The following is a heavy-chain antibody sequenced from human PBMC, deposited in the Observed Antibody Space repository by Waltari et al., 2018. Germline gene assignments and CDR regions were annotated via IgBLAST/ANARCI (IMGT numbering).Heavy chain of an antibody. D-gene: IGHD3-10*01. V-gene: IGHV3-30*02. CDR3: AKDRGKLIWFGADY. CDR1: GFTFSSYG. CDR2: LRYDGSNK. Sequence: QVQLVESGGGVVQPGGSLRLSCAASGFTFSSYGMHWVRQDPGKGLEWVAFLRYDGSNKYYADSVKGRFTISRDKSKNTLYLEMNSLRAEDTAVYDCAKDRGKLIWFGADYWDQGTLVTVSS. J-gene: IGHJ4*02.